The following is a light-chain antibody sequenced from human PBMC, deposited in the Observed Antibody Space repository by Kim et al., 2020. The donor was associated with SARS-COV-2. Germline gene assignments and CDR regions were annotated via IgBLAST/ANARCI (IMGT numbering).Light chain of an antibody. CDR3: HRYAYWRA. J-gene: IGKJ5*01. CDR1: QSISSN. CDR2: DAS. V-gene: IGKV3-15*01. Sequence: EIVMTQTPATLSLSPGERATLSCRASQSISSNLAWYQQKPGQAPRVLIYDASARATGIPARSSGSGSGSAFTLPISNVQSEDFAVYYCHRYAYWRAFCQETRLEIK.